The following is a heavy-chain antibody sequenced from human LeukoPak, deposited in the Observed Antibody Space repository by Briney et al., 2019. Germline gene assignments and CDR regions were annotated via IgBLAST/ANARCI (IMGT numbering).Heavy chain of an antibody. V-gene: IGHV4-39*01. Sequence: ASETLSLTCTVSGSSISSSSYYWGWIRQPPGKGLEWIGSIYYSGSTYYNPSLKSRVTISVDTSKNQFSLKLSSVTAADTAVYYCARLVVVPAAIGSDYFDYWGQGTLVTVSS. D-gene: IGHD2-2*01. CDR3: ARLVVVPAAIGSDYFDY. CDR2: IYYSGST. CDR1: GSSISSSSYY. J-gene: IGHJ4*02.